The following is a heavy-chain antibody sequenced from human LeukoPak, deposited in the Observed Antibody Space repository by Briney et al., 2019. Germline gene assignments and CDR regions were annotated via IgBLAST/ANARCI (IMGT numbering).Heavy chain of an antibody. V-gene: IGHV5-51*01. Sequence: GESLKISCKGSGYSFTSYWIGWVRQMPGKGLEWMGIIYPGDSDTRYSPSFQGQVTISADKSISTAYLQWSSLKASDTAMYYCARSLLDIVVVPAAAYNWSDPWGQGTLVTVSS. J-gene: IGHJ5*02. CDR1: GYSFTSYW. D-gene: IGHD2-2*03. CDR3: ARSLLDIVVVPAAAYNWSDP. CDR2: IYPGDSDT.